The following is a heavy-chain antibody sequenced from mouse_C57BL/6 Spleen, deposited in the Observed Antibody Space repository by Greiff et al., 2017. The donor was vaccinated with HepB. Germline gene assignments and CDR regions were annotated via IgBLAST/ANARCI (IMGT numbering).Heavy chain of an antibody. CDR2: INPGSGGT. CDR3: ARSGYSNYFDY. CDR1: GYAFTNYL. Sequence: QVQLKESGAELVRPGTSVKVSCKASGYAFTNYLIEWVKQRPGQGLEWIGVINPGSGGTNYNGKFKGKATLTADKSSSTAYMQLSSLTSEDSAVYFCARSGYSNYFDYWGQGTTLTVSS. J-gene: IGHJ2*01. V-gene: IGHV1-54*01. D-gene: IGHD2-5*01.